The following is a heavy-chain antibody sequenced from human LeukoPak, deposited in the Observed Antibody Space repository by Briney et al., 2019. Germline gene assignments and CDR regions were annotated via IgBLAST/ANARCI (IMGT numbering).Heavy chain of an antibody. CDR2: IIPIFGTA. J-gene: IGHJ4*02. CDR1: GGTFSSYA. CDR3: ARAEYNWNDEFSY. V-gene: IGHV1-69*13. Sequence: SVKVSCKASGGTFSSYAISWVRQAPGQGLEWMGGIIPIFGTASYAQKFQGRVTITADESTSTAYMELSSLRSEDTAVYYCARAEYNWNDEFSYWGQGTLVTVSS. D-gene: IGHD1-20*01.